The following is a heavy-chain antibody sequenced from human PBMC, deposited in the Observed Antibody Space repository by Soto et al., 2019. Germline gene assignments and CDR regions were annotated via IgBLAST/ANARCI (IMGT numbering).Heavy chain of an antibody. CDR1: GGSIGSDSYF. J-gene: IGHJ5*02. Sequence: QVQLQESGPGLVKPSQTLSLTCTVSGGSIGSDSYFWSWIRQHPGEGLEWIGHVHYSATTYYNPSLTSRVSISVDTSKNQFSLKLSSVTAADTAIYYCARAVRGGDRGDWFAPWGQGTLVTVSS. V-gene: IGHV4-31*03. CDR2: VHYSATT. D-gene: IGHD2-21*02. CDR3: ARAVRGGDRGDWFAP.